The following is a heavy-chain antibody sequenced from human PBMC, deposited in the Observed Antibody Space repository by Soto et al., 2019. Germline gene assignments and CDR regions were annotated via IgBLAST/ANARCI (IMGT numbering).Heavy chain of an antibody. D-gene: IGHD2-15*01. Sequence: PSETLSLTCTVSGGSVSSGSYYWSWIRQPPGKGLEWIGYIYYSGSTNYNPSLKSRVTISVDTSKNQFPLKLSSVTAAETAVYYCASAPICSGGSCYSNYYYYYGMDVWGQGTTVTVSS. J-gene: IGHJ6*02. CDR1: GGSVSSGSYY. CDR2: IYYSGST. CDR3: ASAPICSGGSCYSNYYYYYGMDV. V-gene: IGHV4-61*01.